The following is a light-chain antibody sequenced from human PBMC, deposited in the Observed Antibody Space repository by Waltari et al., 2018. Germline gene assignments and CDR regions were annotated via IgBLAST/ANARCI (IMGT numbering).Light chain of an antibody. J-gene: IGKJ3*01. V-gene: IGKV4-1*01. CDR2: WAS. Sequence: DIVMTQSPDSLAVSLGERATISCKSSQSVFYHATNKNYLTWYQQKPGQPPKVLIYWASTRDSGVPDRFSGSGSGTDFTLTISGLQAEDVAVYYCQLYYSNPPFFTFGPGTKVDIK. CDR1: QSVFYHATNKNY. CDR3: QLYYSNPPFFT.